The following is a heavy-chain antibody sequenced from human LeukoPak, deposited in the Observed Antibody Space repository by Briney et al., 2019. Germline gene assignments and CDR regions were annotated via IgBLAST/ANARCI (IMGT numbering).Heavy chain of an antibody. CDR3: VKDYCRDGNCPFPFFDS. CDR2: IIPIFGTA. V-gene: IGHV1-69*13. J-gene: IGHJ4*02. CDR1: GGTFSSYA. Sequence: SVKVSCKASGGTFSSYAISWVRQAPGQGLGWMGGIIPIFGTANYAQKFQGRVTITADESTSTAYMELSSLRAEDTATYYCVKDYCRDGNCPFPFFDSWGQGILVTVSS. D-gene: IGHD2-15*01.